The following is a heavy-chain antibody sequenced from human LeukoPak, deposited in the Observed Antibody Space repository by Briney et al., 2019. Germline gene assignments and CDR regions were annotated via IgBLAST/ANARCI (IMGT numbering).Heavy chain of an antibody. Sequence: SETLSLTCTVSGGSISTYNFHWGWIRQTPGKGLEWIGSISYDGSTHYNPSLKSRITIRSVTATDTAVCYCYNTGWYVARQDAFAMWGQGTVVTVSS. CDR3: AM. J-gene: IGHJ3*02. V-gene: IGHV4-39*01. CDR1: GGSISTYNFH. CDR2: ISYDGST. D-gene: IGHD6-19*01.